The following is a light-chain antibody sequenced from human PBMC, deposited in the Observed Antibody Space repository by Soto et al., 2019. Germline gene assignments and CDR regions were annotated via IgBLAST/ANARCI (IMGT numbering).Light chain of an antibody. Sequence: QPVLTQSPSASASLGASVKLTCTLSSGHSSYAIAWHQQQPEKGPRYLMKLNSDGSHSKGDGIPDRFSGSSSGAERYLTISSLQFEDEDDYYCQTWGTGIWVFGGGTKVTVL. CDR2: LNSDGSH. CDR3: QTWGTGIWV. V-gene: IGLV4-69*01. J-gene: IGLJ3*02. CDR1: SGHSSYA.